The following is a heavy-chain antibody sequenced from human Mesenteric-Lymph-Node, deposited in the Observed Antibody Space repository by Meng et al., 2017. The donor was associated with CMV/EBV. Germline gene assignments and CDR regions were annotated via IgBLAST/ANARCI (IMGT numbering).Heavy chain of an antibody. CDR3: ARDPRRYYYYYGMDV. V-gene: IGHV3-48*04. J-gene: IGHJ6*02. CDR1: GFTFNTYW. CDR2: ISMSGGTM. Sequence: GESLKISCVASGFTFNTYWMSWVRQAPGKGLEWVSFISMSGGTMHYADSVKGRFTISRDNADNSLYLQMNFLRAEDTALYFCARDPRRYYYYYGMDVWGQGATVTVSS.